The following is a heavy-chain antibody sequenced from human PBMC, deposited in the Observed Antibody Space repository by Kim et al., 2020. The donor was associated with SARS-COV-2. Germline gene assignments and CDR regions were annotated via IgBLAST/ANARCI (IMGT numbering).Heavy chain of an antibody. J-gene: IGHJ5*02. V-gene: IGHV5-10-1*01. D-gene: IGHD6-25*01. Sequence: SPSFQGNVTISADKSIRTAYLQWGSLTASDTAMYYCARQKQRLEWFDPWGQGTLVTVSS. CDR3: ARQKQRLEWFDP.